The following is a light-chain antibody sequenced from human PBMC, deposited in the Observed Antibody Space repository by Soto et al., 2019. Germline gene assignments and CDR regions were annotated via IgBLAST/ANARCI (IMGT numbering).Light chain of an antibody. CDR2: DVS. Sequence: DIQMIQSPSSLSASIGDRVTITCRTSQEISNALNWYQQKPGKAPKLLIYDVSHLETGVPSRFSGGGSGTDFTFTINSLQAEDIATDYCQQYDDLPYTFGQGTKLELK. CDR3: QQYDDLPYT. J-gene: IGKJ2*01. CDR1: QEISNA. V-gene: IGKV1-33*01.